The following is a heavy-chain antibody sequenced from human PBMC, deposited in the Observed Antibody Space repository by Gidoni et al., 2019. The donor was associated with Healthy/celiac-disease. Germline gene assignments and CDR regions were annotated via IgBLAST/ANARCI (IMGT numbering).Heavy chain of an antibody. CDR3: ARFSTSSARFDY. CDR1: GGSISSYY. V-gene: IGHV4-59*01. Sequence: QVQLQESGPGLVKPSETLSLTCTVSGGSISSYYWSWIRQPPGKGLEWIGYIYYRGSTNYNPSLKSRVTISVDTSKNQFSLKLSSVTAADTAVYYCARFSTSSARFDYWGQGTLVTVSS. CDR2: IYYRGST. J-gene: IGHJ4*02.